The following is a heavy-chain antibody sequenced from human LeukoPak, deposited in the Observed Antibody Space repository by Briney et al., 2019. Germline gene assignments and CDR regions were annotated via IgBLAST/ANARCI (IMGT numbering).Heavy chain of an antibody. CDR3: ARELFGSGSCPDG. CDR2: IWSDGSNK. Sequence: PGGSLRLYCSASGFTFSYYAIHWGRPAPGKGLEWVALIWSDGSNKYYAVSVKGRITISRDNSKNKVYLQMNKLRAEDTAVYFCARELFGSGSCPDGWGRGTLVTVSS. V-gene: IGHV3-33*01. CDR1: GFTFSYYA. D-gene: IGHD3-10*01. J-gene: IGHJ4*02.